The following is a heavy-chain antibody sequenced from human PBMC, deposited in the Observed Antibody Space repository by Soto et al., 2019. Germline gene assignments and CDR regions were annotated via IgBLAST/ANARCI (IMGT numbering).Heavy chain of an antibody. D-gene: IGHD6-6*01. V-gene: IGHV1-18*01. CDR2: ISAHIGNT. CDR1: GYAFTTYG. J-gene: IGHJ4*02. CDR3: ARARDGDY. Sequence: QVHLVQSGAEVKKPGASVKVSCKGSGYAFTTYGITWVRQAPGQGLEWMGWISAHIGNTNYAQKLQGRVTVTRDTSTSTAYMELRSLRSDDTAVYYCARARDGDYWGQGAMVTVSS.